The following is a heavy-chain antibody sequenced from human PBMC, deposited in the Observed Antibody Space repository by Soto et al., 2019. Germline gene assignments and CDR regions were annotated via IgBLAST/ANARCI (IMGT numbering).Heavy chain of an antibody. Sequence: EVQLLESGGGLVQPGGSLRLSCAASGFTFSSYAMSWVRQAPGKGLEWVSASSGSGGSTYYADSVKGRFTISRDNSRNTVYLQMNSLRAEDTAVYYCAKDISYYYGSGIRGDYWGQGTLVTVSS. J-gene: IGHJ4*02. V-gene: IGHV3-23*01. CDR2: SSGSGGST. CDR1: GFTFSSYA. D-gene: IGHD3-10*01. CDR3: AKDISYYYGSGIRGDY.